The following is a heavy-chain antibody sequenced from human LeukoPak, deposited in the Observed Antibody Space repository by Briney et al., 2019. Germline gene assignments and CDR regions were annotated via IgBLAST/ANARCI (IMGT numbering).Heavy chain of an antibody. CDR1: GYTFSDYS. CDR2: ISPYNADT. V-gene: IGHV1-18*01. CDR3: ARVTTVTRSPWSWGPKKIGQEVNWFGP. D-gene: IGHD4-17*01. J-gene: IGHJ5*02. Sequence: GASVKVSCKASGYTFSDYSITWVRQAPGQGLEWMGWISPYNADTNYAQNFQGRATMTTDRSTRTAYMELRNLRSDDTAVYYCARVTTVTRSPWSWGPKKIGQEVNWFGPWGQGTLITVS.